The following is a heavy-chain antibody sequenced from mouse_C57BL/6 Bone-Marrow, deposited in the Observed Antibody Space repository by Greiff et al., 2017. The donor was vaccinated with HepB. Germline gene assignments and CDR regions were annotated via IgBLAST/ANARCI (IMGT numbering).Heavy chain of an antibody. D-gene: IGHD2-1*01. CDR2: IYPGSGST. J-gene: IGHJ2*01. CDR1: GYTFTSYW. Sequence: VQLQQPGAELVKPGASVKMSCKASGYTFTSYWITWVKQRPGQGLEWIGDIYPGSGSTNYNEKFKSKATLTVDTSSSTAYMQLSSLTSEDSAVYYCARNLYGNYRGYYFDYWGQGTTLTVSS. V-gene: IGHV1-55*01. CDR3: ARNLYGNYRGYYFDY.